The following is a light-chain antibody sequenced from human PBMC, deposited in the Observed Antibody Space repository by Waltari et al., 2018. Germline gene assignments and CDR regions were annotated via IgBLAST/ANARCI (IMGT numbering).Light chain of an antibody. CDR2: GAS. CDR1: QNIRSY. V-gene: IGKV1-39*01. J-gene: IGKJ4*01. Sequence: DIQLTQYPYSLSASDGDRVTITCRASQNIRSYLNWYQQSPGKSPNLLIYGASSLQSGIPSRFSGSGYGTDFTLTISSLQPEDFTTYYCQQGYTAPLTFGGGTKLEIK. CDR3: QQGYTAPLT.